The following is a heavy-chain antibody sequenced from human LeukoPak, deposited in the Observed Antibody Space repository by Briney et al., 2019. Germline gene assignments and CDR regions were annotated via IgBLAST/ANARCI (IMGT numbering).Heavy chain of an antibody. V-gene: IGHV4-39*01. CDR3: ASNTMVRGVYDY. D-gene: IGHD3-10*01. CDR1: GGSISSSSYY. J-gene: IGHJ4*02. Sequence: SETLSLTCTVSGGSISSSSYYWGWIRQPPGKGLEWIGSICYSGSTYYNPSLKSRVTISVDTSKNQFSLKLSSVTAADTAVYYCASNTMVRGVYDYWGQGTLVTVSS. CDR2: ICYSGST.